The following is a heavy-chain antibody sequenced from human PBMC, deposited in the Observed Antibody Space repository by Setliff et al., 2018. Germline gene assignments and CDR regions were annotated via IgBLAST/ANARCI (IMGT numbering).Heavy chain of an antibody. J-gene: IGHJ4*02. CDR3: ATGAGLLWFGEYRDLDY. V-gene: IGHV1-24*01. D-gene: IGHD3-10*01. Sequence: ASVKVSCKVSGYTLTELSMHWVRQAPGKGLEWTGGFDPEDGETIYAQKSQGRVTMTEDTSTDTAYMELSSLRSEDTAVYYCATGAGLLWFGEYRDLDYWGQGTLVTVSS. CDR1: GYTLTELS. CDR2: FDPEDGET.